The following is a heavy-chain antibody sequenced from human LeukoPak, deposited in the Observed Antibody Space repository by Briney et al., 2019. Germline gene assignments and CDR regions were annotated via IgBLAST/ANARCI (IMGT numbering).Heavy chain of an antibody. CDR3: ARDRVVGDEEFDY. J-gene: IGHJ4*02. Sequence: GRSLRLSCAASGFTFSSHAMHWVRQAPGKGLEWVAVISYDGSNKYYADSVKGRFTISRDNSKNTLYLQMNSLRAEDTAVYYCARDRVVGDEEFDYWGQGTLVTVSS. CDR1: GFTFSSHA. V-gene: IGHV3-30-3*01. CDR2: ISYDGSNK. D-gene: IGHD4-17*01.